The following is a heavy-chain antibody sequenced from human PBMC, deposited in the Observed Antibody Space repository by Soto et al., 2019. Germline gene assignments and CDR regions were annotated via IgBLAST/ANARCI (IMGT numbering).Heavy chain of an antibody. CDR2: IIPIFAPA. V-gene: IGHV1-69*01. CDR1: GGTFSSDA. CDR3: TTSRGEPPMVQEDFFDY. Sequence: QVQLVQSGAEVKKPGSSVKVSCKASGGTFSSDAISWVRQAPGQGLEWMVGIIPIFAPANYAQKFQARVTITTDESTTTPHMELSGLTSEDTTMYYCTTSRGEPPMVQEDFFDYWSQGTLVSVPS. J-gene: IGHJ4*02. D-gene: IGHD1-1*01.